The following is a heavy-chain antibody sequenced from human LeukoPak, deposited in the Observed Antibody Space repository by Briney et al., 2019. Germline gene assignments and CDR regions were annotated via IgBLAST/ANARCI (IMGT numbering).Heavy chain of an antibody. CDR3: AGKYSYGWCTFDY. J-gene: IGHJ4*02. V-gene: IGHV4-34*01. CDR1: GGSFSGYY. CDR2: INHSGST. D-gene: IGHD5-18*01. Sequence: SETLSLTCAVYGGSFSGYYWSWIRQPPGKGLEWIGEINHSGSTNYNPSLKSRVTISVDTSKNQFSLKLSSVTAADTAVYYCAGKYSYGWCTFDYWGQRTLVTVSS.